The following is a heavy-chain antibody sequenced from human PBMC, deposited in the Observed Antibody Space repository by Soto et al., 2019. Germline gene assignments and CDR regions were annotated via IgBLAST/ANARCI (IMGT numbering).Heavy chain of an antibody. CDR3: ANVYGDYDY. Sequence: QVQLVESGGGVVQPGRSLSLSCAASGFTFSSDGMHWVRQAPGKGLEWVAVISYDGSNKYYADSVKGRFTISRDNSTNTQYLQMTSLRAEDTAVDYCANVYGDYDYWGQGTLVTVSS. D-gene: IGHD4-17*01. J-gene: IGHJ4*02. CDR1: GFTFSSDG. CDR2: ISYDGSNK. V-gene: IGHV3-30*18.